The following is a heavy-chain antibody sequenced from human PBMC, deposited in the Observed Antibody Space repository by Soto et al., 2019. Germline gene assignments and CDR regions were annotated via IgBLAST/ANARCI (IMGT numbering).Heavy chain of an antibody. Sequence: GGSLRLSCAASGFTCTRYSMNWVRQAPGKGLEWVSSISSTTNYIYYADSMKGRFTVSRDNAKNSVYLEMNSLSAEDTALYYCARESEDLTSNFDYWGQGTQVTVSS. CDR2: ISSTTNYI. V-gene: IGHV3-21*01. CDR3: ARESEDLTSNFDY. CDR1: GFTCTRYS. J-gene: IGHJ4*02.